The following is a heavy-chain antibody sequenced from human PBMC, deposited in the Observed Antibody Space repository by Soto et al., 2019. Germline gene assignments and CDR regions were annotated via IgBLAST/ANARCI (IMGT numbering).Heavy chain of an antibody. J-gene: IGHJ4*02. CDR3: AHAGDYDLLTFDH. V-gene: IGHV2-5*02. CDR1: GLSLFADDMG. CDR2: IYWDVDK. D-gene: IGHD4-17*01. Sequence: TLVHPPPALTLHSHFTGLSLFADDMGVAGIPQPAGKALEWLAIIYWDVDKRYSPSLKDRLAISKDTSSNQVVLTITNMDPGDTATYFCAHAGDYDLLTFDHWGPGTLVTV.